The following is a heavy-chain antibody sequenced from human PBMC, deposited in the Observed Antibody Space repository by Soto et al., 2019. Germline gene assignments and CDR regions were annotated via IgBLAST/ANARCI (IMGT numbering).Heavy chain of an antibody. V-gene: IGHV3-23*01. J-gene: IGHJ6*02. Sequence: GGSLRLSCAASGFTFSSYAMSWVRQAPGKGVEWVSAISGSGGRTYYADSVKGRFTISRDNSKNTLYLQLNSVGAEDTALYYCAKIPGAPGYSCGGESGSYSSNSSYVMDVWGQGTTVTVSS. CDR1: GFTFSSYA. CDR2: ISGSGGRT. D-gene: IGHD1-26*01. CDR3: AKIPGAPGYSCGGESGSYSSNSSYVMDV.